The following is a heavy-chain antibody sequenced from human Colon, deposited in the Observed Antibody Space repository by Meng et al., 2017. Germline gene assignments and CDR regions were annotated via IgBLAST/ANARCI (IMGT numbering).Heavy chain of an antibody. V-gene: IGHV4-4*02. J-gene: IGHJ4*02. Sequence: QVQLQGSGPGLVKPSETLSLTFAVSGGSISRSGWWSWVRQPPGKGLEWIGETSHSGSTNYSPSLKSRVTISLDKSKNQLSLKLNSVTAADTAVYYCASSDYYRSDYWGQGTLVTVSS. D-gene: IGHD3-22*01. CDR2: TSHSGST. CDR1: GGSISRSGW. CDR3: ASSDYYRSDY.